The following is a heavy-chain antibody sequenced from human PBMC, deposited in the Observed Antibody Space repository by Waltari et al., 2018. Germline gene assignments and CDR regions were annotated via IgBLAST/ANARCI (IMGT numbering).Heavy chain of an antibody. CDR2: VKSKTDGGTT. Sequence: EVQLVESGGGLVNPGGSLRLSCAASGFTFSNPYINWVRQAPGKGLEWVGLVKSKTDGGTTEYAEPVKGRFTISRDDSKDTAYLQMNSLRIEDTAVYYCATERTGSHDYWGQGTLVTVSS. CDR3: ATERTGSHDY. D-gene: IGHD1-26*01. V-gene: IGHV3-15*01. CDR1: GFTFSNPY. J-gene: IGHJ4*02.